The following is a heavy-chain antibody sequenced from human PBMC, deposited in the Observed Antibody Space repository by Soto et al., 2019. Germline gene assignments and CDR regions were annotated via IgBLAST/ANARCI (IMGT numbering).Heavy chain of an antibody. Sequence: QVQLVESGGGVVQPGRSLRLSCAASGFTFSSYAMHWVRQAPGEGLEWVAVISYDGGSNKYYADSVKGRFTISRDNSRNTMYLQMNKLRAEDTAVYYCARVVAAITDYYYGMDVWGQGTTVTVSS. CDR3: ARVVAAITDYYYGMDV. J-gene: IGHJ6*02. CDR1: GFTFSSYA. CDR2: ISYDGGSNK. V-gene: IGHV3-30-3*01. D-gene: IGHD5-12*01.